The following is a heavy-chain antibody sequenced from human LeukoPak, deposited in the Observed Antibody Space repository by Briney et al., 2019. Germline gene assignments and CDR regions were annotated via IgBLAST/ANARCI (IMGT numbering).Heavy chain of an antibody. Sequence: PGRSLRLSCAASGFSFSSYGMHWVRQAPGKGLEWVASLWYDGTNKYYADSVKGRFTISRDNSKNTLYLQMNGLRAEDTAVYYCARARNNYDSSGYSALDYWGQGTLVTVSS. V-gene: IGHV3-33*01. CDR1: GFSFSSYG. CDR2: LWYDGTNK. D-gene: IGHD3-22*01. J-gene: IGHJ4*02. CDR3: ARARNNYDSSGYSALDY.